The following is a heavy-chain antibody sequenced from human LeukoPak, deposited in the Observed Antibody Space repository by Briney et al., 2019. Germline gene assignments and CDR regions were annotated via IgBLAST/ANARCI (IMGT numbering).Heavy chain of an antibody. Sequence: KASETLSLTCTVSGGSISSSSYSWGWIRQPPGKGLEWIGTIYYTGSTNYNPSLKSRVTISVDTSKNQFSLKLNSVTAADTAVYYCARVPVNIWENWFDPWGQGTLVTVSS. J-gene: IGHJ5*02. CDR3: ARVPVNIWENWFDP. D-gene: IGHD1-26*01. V-gene: IGHV4-39*07. CDR1: GGSISSSSYS. CDR2: IYYTGST.